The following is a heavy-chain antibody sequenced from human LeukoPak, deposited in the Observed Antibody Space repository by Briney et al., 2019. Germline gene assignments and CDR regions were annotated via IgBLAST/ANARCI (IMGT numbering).Heavy chain of an antibody. CDR3: AREPVRGVFDY. Sequence: GGSLRLSCAASGFTFSGYWMSWVRQAPGEGVEWVANIKQDGSEKYYVDSVKGRFTISRDNAKNSLYLQMNSLRAEDTAVYYCAREPVRGVFDYWGQGTLVTVSS. D-gene: IGHD3-10*01. CDR1: GFTFSGYW. CDR2: IKQDGSEK. J-gene: IGHJ4*02. V-gene: IGHV3-7*03.